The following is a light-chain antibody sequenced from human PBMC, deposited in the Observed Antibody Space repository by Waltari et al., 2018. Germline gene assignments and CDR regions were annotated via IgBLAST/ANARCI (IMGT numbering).Light chain of an antibody. Sequence: SSVLTQPPSVSVAPGQTARITCDRFKLGSQRVHWYQQKEGQSPVLVVYDDDDRPSGIPERFSGSNSENTATLTISRVEAGDEADYYCQVWDSSSDYWVFGGGTKLTVL. CDR1: KLGSQR. V-gene: IGLV3-21*02. J-gene: IGLJ3*02. CDR3: QVWDSSSDYWV. CDR2: DDD.